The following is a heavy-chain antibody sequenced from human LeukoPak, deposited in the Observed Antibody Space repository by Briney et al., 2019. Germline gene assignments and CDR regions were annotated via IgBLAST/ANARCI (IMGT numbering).Heavy chain of an antibody. J-gene: IGHJ4*02. CDR1: GFTFSDYW. CDR3: ARWRRDHSEFGF. CDR2: IKRDGSFA. Sequence: PGGSLRLSCAASGFTFSDYWMAWVRQAPGKGLEWVANIKRDGSFAEYGDSLEGRFIISRDNGKNSLFLQMSSLRVEDTAVYHCARWRRDHSEFGFWGQGTLVTVSS. D-gene: IGHD1-14*01. V-gene: IGHV3-7*01.